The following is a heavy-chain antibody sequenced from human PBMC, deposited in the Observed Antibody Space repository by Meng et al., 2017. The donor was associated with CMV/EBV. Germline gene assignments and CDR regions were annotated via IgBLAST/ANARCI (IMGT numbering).Heavy chain of an antibody. CDR1: GFTFSSYW. CDR2: IKQDGSEK. Sequence: GESLKISCAASGFTFSSYWMSWVRQAPGKGLEWVANIKQDGSEKYYVDSVKGRFTISRDNAKNSLYLQMNSLRAEDTAVYYCASALSIAVAGTRHPTGDYWGQGTLVTVSS. CDR3: ASALSIAVAGTRHPTGDY. J-gene: IGHJ4*02. V-gene: IGHV3-7*01. D-gene: IGHD6-19*01.